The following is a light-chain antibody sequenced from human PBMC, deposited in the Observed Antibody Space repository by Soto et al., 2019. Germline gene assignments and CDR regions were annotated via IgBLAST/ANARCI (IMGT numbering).Light chain of an antibody. CDR3: SSYRSSSTLPYV. J-gene: IGLJ1*01. Sequence: QSVLTQPASVSGSPGQSITISCTGTSSDVGTYNFVSWYQQHPGKAPKLMIYEVSNRPSGVSNRFSGSKSGNTASLTISGLQAEDESDYYCSSYRSSSTLPYVFGNGTKVTVL. CDR2: EVS. V-gene: IGLV2-14*01. CDR1: SSDVGTYNF.